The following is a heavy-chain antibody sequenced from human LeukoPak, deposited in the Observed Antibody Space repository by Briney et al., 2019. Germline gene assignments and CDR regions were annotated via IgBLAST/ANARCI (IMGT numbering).Heavy chain of an antibody. CDR1: GGSISSGGYS. Sequence: SETLSLTCAVSGGSISSGGYSWSWIRQPPGKGLEWIGYIYYSGSTNYNPSVKSRVTISVDTSKNQFSLKLSSVTAADTAVYYCALSGSWSGRFDPWGQGTLVTVSS. D-gene: IGHD6-13*01. CDR2: IYYSGST. CDR3: ALSGSWSGRFDP. J-gene: IGHJ5*02. V-gene: IGHV4-61*08.